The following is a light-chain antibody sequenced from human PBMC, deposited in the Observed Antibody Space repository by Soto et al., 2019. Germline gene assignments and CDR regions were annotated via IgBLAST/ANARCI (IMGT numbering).Light chain of an antibody. CDR1: QRVSNNY. CDR2: GAS. Sequence: EIVLTQSPGTLSLSPGERATLSCTASQRVSNNYVAWYQQIPGQPPRVLIKGASTGVLGIPDRFSGSGSGNDFTLTITRLDPEDFAVYYSPHSGTSPRTFGQGTKVELK. J-gene: IGKJ1*01. CDR3: PHSGTSPRT. V-gene: IGKV3-20*01.